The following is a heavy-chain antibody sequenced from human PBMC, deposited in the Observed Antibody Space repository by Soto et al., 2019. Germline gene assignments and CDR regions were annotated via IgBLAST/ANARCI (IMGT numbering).Heavy chain of an antibody. V-gene: IGHV3-23*01. CDR3: VKDICSTSSCYFAP. CDR1: GFNFGAYA. Sequence: EVQLLESGGDLVQPGGSLRLSCAASGFNFGAYAMTWVRQAPGKGLEWVSAISGSGDGTYYADSVKGRFTISRDNPKNTLYLQMNSLRAEDTAMYYCVKDICSTSSCYFAPWGQGTLVTVSS. CDR2: ISGSGDGT. D-gene: IGHD2-2*01. J-gene: IGHJ5*02.